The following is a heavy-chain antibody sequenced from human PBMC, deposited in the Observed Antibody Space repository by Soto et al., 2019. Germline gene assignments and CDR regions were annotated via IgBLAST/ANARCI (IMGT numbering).Heavy chain of an antibody. V-gene: IGHV3-48*03. CDR2: ISSSGSTI. CDR1: GFTFSSYA. Sequence: GGSLRLSCAASGFTFSSYAMSWVRQAPGKGLEWVSYISSSGSTIYYADSVKGRFTISRDNAKNSLYLQMNSLRAEDTAVYYCARDPSTWPYYYGMDVWGQGTTVTV. D-gene: IGHD4-4*01. CDR3: ARDPSTWPYYYGMDV. J-gene: IGHJ6*02.